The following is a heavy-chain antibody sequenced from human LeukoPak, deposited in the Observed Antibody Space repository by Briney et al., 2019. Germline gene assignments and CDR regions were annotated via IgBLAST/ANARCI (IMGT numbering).Heavy chain of an antibody. D-gene: IGHD2-2*01. CDR1: GLTFSSYA. V-gene: IGHV3-23*01. CDR2: ISGSGGST. CDR3: AKDMPNYYYYYMDV. J-gene: IGHJ6*03. Sequence: GGSLRLSCAASGLTFSSYAMSWVRQAPGKGLEWVSAISGSGGSTYYADSVKGRFTISRDNSKNTLYLQMNSLRAEDTAVYYCAKDMPNYYYYYMDVWGKGTTVTISS.